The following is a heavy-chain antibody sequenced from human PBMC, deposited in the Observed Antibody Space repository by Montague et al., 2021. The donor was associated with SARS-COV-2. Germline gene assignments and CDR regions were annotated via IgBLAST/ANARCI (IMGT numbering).Heavy chain of an antibody. Sequence: SETLSLTCTVSGDSTSCPNCYWGWIRQAPGKGLDWIGTIYNSGTTYYNPSLKNRLTISIDTSKNQFSLKLTSVTAADTAVYCCARHRNYGDHSLDNWFHPWGQGTLVTVSS. V-gene: IGHV4-39*01. CDR2: IYNSGTT. D-gene: IGHD4-17*01. CDR1: GDSTSCPNCY. CDR3: ARHRNYGDHSLDNWFHP. J-gene: IGHJ5*02.